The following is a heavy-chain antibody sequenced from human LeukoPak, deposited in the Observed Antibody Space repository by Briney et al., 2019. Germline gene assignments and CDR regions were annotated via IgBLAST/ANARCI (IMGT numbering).Heavy chain of an antibody. CDR2: INHSGST. J-gene: IGHJ4*02. V-gene: IGHV4-34*01. CDR1: GGSFSGYY. Sequence: SETLSLTCAVYGGSFSGYYWSWIRQPPGKGLEWIGEINHSGSTNYNPSLKSRVTISVDTSKNQFSLKLSSVTAADTAVYYCAREVSRAFSLVAAGRRGFDYWGQGTLVTVSS. CDR3: AREVSRAFSLVAAGRRGFDY. D-gene: IGHD6-13*01.